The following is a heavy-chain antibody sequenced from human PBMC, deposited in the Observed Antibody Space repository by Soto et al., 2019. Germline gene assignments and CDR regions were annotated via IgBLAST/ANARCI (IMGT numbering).Heavy chain of an antibody. CDR2: ISYDGSNK. V-gene: IGHV3-30-3*01. Sequence: GGSLRLSCAASGFTFSSYAMHWVRQAPGKGLEWVAVISYDGSNKYYADSVKGRFTISRDNSKNTLYLQMNSLRAEDTAVYYCAKDRWLTGYYGMDVWGQGTTVTVSS. J-gene: IGHJ6*02. CDR1: GFTFSSYA. CDR3: AKDRWLTGYYGMDV. D-gene: IGHD5-12*01.